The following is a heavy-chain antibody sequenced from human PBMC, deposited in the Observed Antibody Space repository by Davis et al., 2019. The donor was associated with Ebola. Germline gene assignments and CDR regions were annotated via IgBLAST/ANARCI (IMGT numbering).Heavy chain of an antibody. CDR2: INHSGST. V-gene: IGHV4-34*01. CDR1: GGSFSGYY. CDR3: ARDGGVTTNWFDP. D-gene: IGHD3-16*01. Sequence: SETLSLTCAVYGGSFSGYYWSWIRQPPGKGLEWIGEINHSGSTNYNPSLKSRVTISVDTSKNQFSLKLSSVTAADTAVYYCARDGGVTTNWFDPWGQGTLVTVSS. J-gene: IGHJ5*02.